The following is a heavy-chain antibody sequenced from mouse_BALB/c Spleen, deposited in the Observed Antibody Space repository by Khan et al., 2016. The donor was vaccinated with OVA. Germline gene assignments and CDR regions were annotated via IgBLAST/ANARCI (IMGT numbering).Heavy chain of an antibody. CDR3: AKGVWSYYYTLDY. Sequence: QVQLKQSGPGLVAPSQNLSITCTVSGFSLSDYGVSWIRQPPGKGLEWLGVIWGGGSTYYNSALKSRLSISKDNSNSQVFLKMSSLQSDDTAMFYCAKGVWSYYYTLDYWGQGTSVTVSS. J-gene: IGHJ4*01. CDR2: IWGGGST. V-gene: IGHV2-6-5*01. CDR1: GFSLSDYG.